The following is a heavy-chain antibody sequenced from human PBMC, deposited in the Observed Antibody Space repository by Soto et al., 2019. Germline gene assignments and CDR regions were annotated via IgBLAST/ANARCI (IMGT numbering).Heavy chain of an antibody. CDR2: IYYSGST. CDR1: GGSISRYY. CDR3: AREFFGAGNWFDP. D-gene: IGHD3-3*01. Sequence: PSETLSLTCTVSGGSISRYYWSWIRQPPGKGLEWIGYIYYSGSTNYNPSLKSRVTISVDTSKNQFSLKLSSVTAADTAVYYCAREFFGAGNWFDPWGQGTLVTVSS. J-gene: IGHJ5*02. V-gene: IGHV4-59*01.